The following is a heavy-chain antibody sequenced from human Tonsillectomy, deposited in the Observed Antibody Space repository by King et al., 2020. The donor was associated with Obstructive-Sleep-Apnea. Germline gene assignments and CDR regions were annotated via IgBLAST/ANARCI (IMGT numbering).Heavy chain of an antibody. CDR3: ARELPPTYYYYGMDV. Sequence: QVQLVQSGAEVKKPGASVKVSCKASGYTFTSYYMHWVRQAPGQGLEWMGIINPSGGSTTYAQKFQGRVTMTRDTSTSTVYMELSSLRSEDTAVYYCARELPPTYYYYGMDVWGQGTTVTVSS. D-gene: IGHD5-18*01. CDR2: INPSGGST. V-gene: IGHV1-46*01. J-gene: IGHJ6*02. CDR1: GYTFTSYY.